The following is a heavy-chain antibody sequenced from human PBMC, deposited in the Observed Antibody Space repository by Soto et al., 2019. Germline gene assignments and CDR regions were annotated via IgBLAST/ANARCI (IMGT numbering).Heavy chain of an antibody. V-gene: IGHV3-30*03. CDR1: GFPFTSYG. J-gene: IGHJ4*02. CDR2: ISYDGSNK. Sequence: QVQLVESGGGVVQPGRSLRLSGAASGFPFTSYGMHWVREGPGTGLEWLAVISYDGSNKFYADSVKGRFTISRDNSKNTLYLQMNSLRPEDTALYYCVGGQFYFDYRGQGTLVIVSS. CDR3: VGGQFYFDY. D-gene: IGHD3-10*01.